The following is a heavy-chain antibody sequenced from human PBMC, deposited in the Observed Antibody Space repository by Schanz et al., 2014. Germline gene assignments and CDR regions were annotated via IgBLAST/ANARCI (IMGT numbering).Heavy chain of an antibody. CDR1: GFTFNNFG. Sequence: EVQLVESGGGLVKPGGSLRLSCAASGFTFNNFGMNWVRQAPGKGLEWVSCITGGSTTYTYYADSVRGRFTISRDNAKSSVSLQMNSLRAADSAVYYCAGAAYCRGAGCALYYALDVWGQGTTVTVSS. V-gene: IGHV3-21*01. CDR2: ITGGSTTYT. CDR3: AGAAYCRGAGCALYYALDV. J-gene: IGHJ6*02. D-gene: IGHD2-15*01.